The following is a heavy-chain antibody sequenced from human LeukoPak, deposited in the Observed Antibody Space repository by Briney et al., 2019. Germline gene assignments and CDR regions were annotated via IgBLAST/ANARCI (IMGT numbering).Heavy chain of an antibody. D-gene: IGHD3-10*01. J-gene: IGHJ4*02. CDR1: GFTFSSYA. CDR2: ISYDGSNK. CDR3: ARIPWLYYYGSGSYLDY. V-gene: IGHV3-30*04. Sequence: PGGSLRLSCAASGFTFSSYAMHWVRQAPGKGLEWVAVISYDGSNKYYADSVKGRFTISRDNSKNTLYLQMNSLRAEDTAVYYCARIPWLYYYGSGSYLDYWGQGTLVTVSS.